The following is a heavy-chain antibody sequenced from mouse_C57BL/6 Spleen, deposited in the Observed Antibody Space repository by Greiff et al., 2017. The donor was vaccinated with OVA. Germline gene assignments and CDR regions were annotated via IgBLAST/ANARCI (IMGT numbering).Heavy chain of an antibody. CDR3: ARVDDYVWYFDV. Sequence: EVKLVESGGGLVKPGGSLKLSCAASGFTFSSYAMSWVRQTPEKRLEWVATINDGGSYTYYPDNVKGRFTISRDNAKNNLYLQMSHLKSEDTAMYYCARVDDYVWYFDVWGTGTTVTVSS. V-gene: IGHV5-4*03. D-gene: IGHD2-4*01. J-gene: IGHJ1*03. CDR1: GFTFSSYA. CDR2: INDGGSYT.